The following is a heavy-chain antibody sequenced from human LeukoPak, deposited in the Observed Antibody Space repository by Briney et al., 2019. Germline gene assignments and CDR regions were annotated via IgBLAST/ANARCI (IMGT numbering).Heavy chain of an antibody. J-gene: IGHJ4*02. CDR3: ARDHNGSCDY. CDR2: INPDSGDT. CDR1: GYTFTSYY. V-gene: IGHV1-2*02. Sequence: ASVKVSCKASGYTFTSYYMHWVRRAPGQGLECMGWINPDSGDTHYAQKFRGTLTMTRDTSISTVYMELSGLTSDDTAVYYCARDHNGSCDYWGQGTLVSVSS. D-gene: IGHD1-26*01.